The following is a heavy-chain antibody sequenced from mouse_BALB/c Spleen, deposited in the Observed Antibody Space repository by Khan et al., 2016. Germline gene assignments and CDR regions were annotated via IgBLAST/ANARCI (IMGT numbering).Heavy chain of an antibody. J-gene: IGHJ1*01. V-gene: IGHV9-3-1*01. CDR3: ARYRYYYGSSRYFDV. CDR1: GYTFTNYG. D-gene: IGHD1-1*01. Sequence: QIQLVQSGPELKKPGKTVKISCKASGYTFTNYGMNWVKQAPGKGLKWMGWINTYSGESTYADDFKGRFAFSLETSANTAYLQINILKNEDTATYFCARYRYYYGSSRYFDVWGAGTTVTVSS. CDR2: INTYSGES.